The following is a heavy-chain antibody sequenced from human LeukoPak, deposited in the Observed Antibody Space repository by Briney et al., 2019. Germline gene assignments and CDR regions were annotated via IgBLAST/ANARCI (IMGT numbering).Heavy chain of an antibody. CDR1: GFTFSTYG. J-gene: IGHJ4*02. CDR2: ITGSGDGT. D-gene: IGHD3-16*01. Sequence: GGSLRLSCAASGFTFSTYGISWVRQAPGKGLEWVSAITGSGDGTKYADSVKGRSTISRDNSKNTVYLQMNSLRVEDTALYYCARRITATTPFDYWGQGTLVIVSS. CDR3: ARRITATTPFDY. V-gene: IGHV3-23*01.